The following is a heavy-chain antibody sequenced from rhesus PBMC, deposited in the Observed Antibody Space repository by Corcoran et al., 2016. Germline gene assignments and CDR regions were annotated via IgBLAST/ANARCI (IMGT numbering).Heavy chain of an antibody. Sequence: QVQLVQSGAEVKKPGASVKLSCKASGYTFTSSSINWVRQAPGQGLEWRGGITPSNGHTGNEQNFQGRVTMTRDTSTSTAYMELSSLRSEDTAVYYCARGYWYFDIWGPGTPITISS. CDR1: GYTFTSSS. J-gene: IGHJ2*01. V-gene: IGHV1-200*01. CDR3: ARGYWYFDI. CDR2: ITPSNGHT.